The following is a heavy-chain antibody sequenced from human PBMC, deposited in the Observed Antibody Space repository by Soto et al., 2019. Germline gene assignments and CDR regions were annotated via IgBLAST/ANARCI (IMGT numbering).Heavy chain of an antibody. Sequence: SATLSLTCTVSGGSISSGGYYWSWIRPHPGKGLEWIGYIYYSGSTYYNPSLKSRVTISVDTSKNQFSLKLSSVTAADTAVYYCARWGLVPAAMSSDYWGQGTLVTVSS. V-gene: IGHV4-31*03. CDR3: ARWGLVPAAMSSDY. CDR2: IYYSGST. J-gene: IGHJ4*02. D-gene: IGHD2-2*01. CDR1: GGSISSGGYY.